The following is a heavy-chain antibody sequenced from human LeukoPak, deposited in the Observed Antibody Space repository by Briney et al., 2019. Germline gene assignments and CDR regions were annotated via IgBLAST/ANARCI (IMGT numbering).Heavy chain of an antibody. J-gene: IGHJ4*02. CDR1: GFTFSNYI. D-gene: IGHD7-27*01. Sequence: GGSLRLSCAASGFTFSNYIMSWVRQAPGKGLEWVSSLSFSGSSTYYAESVKGRFTISRDNSKNTLYLQMNSLRVEDTAVYFCATAPLGMGNDFDYWGQGTLVTVSS. V-gene: IGHV3-23*01. CDR3: ATAPLGMGNDFDY. CDR2: LSFSGSST.